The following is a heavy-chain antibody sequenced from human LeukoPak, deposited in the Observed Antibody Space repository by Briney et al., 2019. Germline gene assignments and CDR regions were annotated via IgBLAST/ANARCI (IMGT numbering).Heavy chain of an antibody. CDR1: GFTFSSYA. Sequence: PGASLRLSCAASGFTFSSYAMHWVRAAPGKGLEWVAVISYDGSNKYYADSVKGRFTISRDNSKNTLYLQMNSLRAEDTAVYYCAREAVNLYCSSTSCHDFDYWGQGTLVTVSS. V-gene: IGHV3-30-3*01. D-gene: IGHD2-2*01. J-gene: IGHJ4*02. CDR3: AREAVNLYCSSTSCHDFDY. CDR2: ISYDGSNK.